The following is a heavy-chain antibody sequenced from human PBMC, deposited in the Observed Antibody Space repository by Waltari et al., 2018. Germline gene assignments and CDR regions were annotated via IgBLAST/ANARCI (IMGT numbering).Heavy chain of an antibody. CDR1: GYSISSGYY. Sequence: QVQLQESGPGLVKPSETLSLTCAVSGYSISSGYYWGWIRQPPGKGLEWIGSIYHSGSTYYTPSLKSRVTISVDTSKNQFSLKLSSVTAADTAVYYCARTYSGSYSYWGQGTLVTVSS. D-gene: IGHD1-26*01. CDR2: IYHSGST. V-gene: IGHV4-38-2*01. J-gene: IGHJ4*02. CDR3: ARTYSGSYSY.